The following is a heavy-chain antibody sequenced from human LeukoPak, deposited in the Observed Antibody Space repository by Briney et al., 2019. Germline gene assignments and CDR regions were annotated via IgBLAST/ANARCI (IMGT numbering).Heavy chain of an antibody. V-gene: IGHV1-69*04. D-gene: IGHD3-10*01. J-gene: IGHJ6*02. CDR1: GGTFSSYA. CDR2: IIPILGIA. Sequence: SVKVSCKASGGTFSSYAISWVRQAPGQELEWMGRIIPILGIANYAQKFQGRVTITADKSTSTAYMELSSLRSEDTAVYYCARDTVRGVTASPDENYGMDVWGQGTTVTVSS. CDR3: ARDTVRGVTASPDENYGMDV.